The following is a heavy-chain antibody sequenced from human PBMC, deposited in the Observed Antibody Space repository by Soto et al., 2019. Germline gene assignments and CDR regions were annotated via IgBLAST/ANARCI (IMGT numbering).Heavy chain of an antibody. Sequence: QVQLVESGGGVVQPGRSLRLSCAASGFTFSSYGMHWVRQAPGKGLEWVAVIWYDGSNKYYADSVKGRFTISRDNSKNPLYLQMNSLRAEDTAVYYCAREGLMAGKNDYWGQGTLVTVSS. CDR1: GFTFSSYG. J-gene: IGHJ4*02. V-gene: IGHV3-33*01. D-gene: IGHD6-19*01. CDR3: AREGLMAGKNDY. CDR2: IWYDGSNK.